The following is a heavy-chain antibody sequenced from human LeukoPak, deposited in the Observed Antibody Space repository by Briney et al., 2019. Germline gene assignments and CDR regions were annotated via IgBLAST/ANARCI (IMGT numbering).Heavy chain of an antibody. CDR2: IYYSGST. CDR1: GGSISSGGYY. V-gene: IGHV4-31*03. CDR3: ARVGRYSYGYPSWFDP. D-gene: IGHD5-18*01. J-gene: IGHJ5*02. Sequence: SQTLSLTCTVSGGSISSGGYYWSWIRQHPGKGLEWIGYIYYSGSTYYNPSLKSRVTISVDTSKNQFSLKLSSVTAADTAVYYCARVGRYSYGYPSWFDPWGQGTLVTVSS.